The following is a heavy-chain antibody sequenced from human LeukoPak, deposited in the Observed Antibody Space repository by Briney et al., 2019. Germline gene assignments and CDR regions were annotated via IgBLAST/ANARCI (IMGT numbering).Heavy chain of an antibody. V-gene: IGHV3-48*02. CDR3: ASSGSYRFDY. Sequence: PGGSLRLSCAASGFTFSSYSMNWVRQASGKGLEWVSHITASGTAMFYADSVKGRFTISRDNAKNSLYLQMNSLRDEDTAVYYCASSGSYRFDYWGQGTLVTVPS. D-gene: IGHD1-26*01. CDR1: GFTFSSYS. CDR2: ITASGTAM. J-gene: IGHJ4*02.